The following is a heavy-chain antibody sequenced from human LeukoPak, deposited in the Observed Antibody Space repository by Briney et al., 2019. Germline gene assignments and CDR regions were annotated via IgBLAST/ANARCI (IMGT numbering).Heavy chain of an antibody. V-gene: IGHV3-23*01. D-gene: IGHD3-10*01. CDR2: ISAGGGST. CDR1: GFTVSSNY. CDR3: AKVVDMVRGPIDY. J-gene: IGHJ4*02. Sequence: GGSLRLSCAASGFTVSSNYMSWVRQAPGKGLEWVSVISAGGGSTLYADSVKGRFTISRDNSKNTLYLKMNSLRAEDTAVYYCAKVVDMVRGPIDYWGQGTLVTVSS.